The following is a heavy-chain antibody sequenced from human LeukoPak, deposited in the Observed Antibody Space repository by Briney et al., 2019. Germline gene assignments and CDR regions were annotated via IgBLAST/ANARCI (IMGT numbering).Heavy chain of an antibody. CDR3: ARGNEVLTGFDY. V-gene: IGHV4-30-4*08. D-gene: IGHD3-9*01. CDR1: GDSISSGDHY. J-gene: IGHJ4*02. Sequence: SQTLSLTCIVSGDSISSGDHYWNWIRQPPGKGLEWIGYISYSGSTYYSPSLQSRVRMSVDTSKRQFSLKLTSVTAADTAVYFCARGNEVLTGFDYWGPGTLITVSS. CDR2: ISYSGST.